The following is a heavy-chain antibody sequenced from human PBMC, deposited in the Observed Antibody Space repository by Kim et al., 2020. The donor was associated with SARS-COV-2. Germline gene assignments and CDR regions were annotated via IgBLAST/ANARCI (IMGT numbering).Heavy chain of an antibody. D-gene: IGHD1-26*01. Sequence: SVKVSCKASGGTFSSYAISWVRQAPGQGLEWMGRIIPILGIANYAQKFQGRVTITADKSTSTAYMELSSLRSEDTAVYYCARGRLSGSYYRMGDAFDIWGQGTMVTVSS. CDR2: IIPILGIA. J-gene: IGHJ3*02. CDR3: ARGRLSGSYYRMGDAFDI. CDR1: GGTFSSYA. V-gene: IGHV1-69*04.